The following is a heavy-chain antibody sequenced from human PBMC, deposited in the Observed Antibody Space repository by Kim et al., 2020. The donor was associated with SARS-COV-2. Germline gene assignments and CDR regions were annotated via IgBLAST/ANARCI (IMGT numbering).Heavy chain of an antibody. CDR1: GGTFSSYA. CDR3: AREGSIAAAGTAAFDY. V-gene: IGHV1-69*13. D-gene: IGHD6-13*01. CDR2: IIPIFGTA. Sequence: SVKVSCKASGGTFSSYAISWVRQAPGQGLEWMGGIIPIFGTANYAQKFQGRVTITADESTSTAYMELSSLRSEDTAVYYCAREGSIAAAGTAAFDYWGQGTLVTVSS. J-gene: IGHJ4*02.